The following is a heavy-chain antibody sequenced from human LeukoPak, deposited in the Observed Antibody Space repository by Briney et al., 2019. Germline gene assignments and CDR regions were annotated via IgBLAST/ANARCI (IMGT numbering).Heavy chain of an antibody. D-gene: IGHD3-10*01. CDR2: VSCGGGST. Sequence: PGGSLRLSCAFSGLTFSSYAMTWVRQAPGKGLEWVSAVSCGGGSTYYADSVRGRFTISRDNPKNTLYLQMNSLKAEDTAVYYCASDGAKFGALTYYYYYMDVWGKGTTVTVSS. J-gene: IGHJ6*03. CDR3: ASDGAKFGALTYYYYYMDV. V-gene: IGHV3-23*01. CDR1: GLTFSSYA.